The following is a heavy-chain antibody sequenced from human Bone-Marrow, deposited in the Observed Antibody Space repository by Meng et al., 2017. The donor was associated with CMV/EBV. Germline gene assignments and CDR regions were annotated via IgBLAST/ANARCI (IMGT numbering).Heavy chain of an antibody. J-gene: IGHJ6*02. CDR2: INPNSGGT. Sequence: ASVKVSCKASGYTFTGYYMHWVRQAPGQGLEWMGWINPNSGGTNYAQKFQGRVTMTRDTSISTAYMELRSLRSDDTAVYYCARKSIFAGDGMDVWGQGTTVTVSS. V-gene: IGHV1-2*02. CDR1: GYTFTGYY. D-gene: IGHD3-3*01. CDR3: ARKSIFAGDGMDV.